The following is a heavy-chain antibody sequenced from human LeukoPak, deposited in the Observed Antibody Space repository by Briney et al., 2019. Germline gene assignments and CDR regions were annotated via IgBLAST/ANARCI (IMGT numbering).Heavy chain of an antibody. CDR3: AKGRGAVAGTGNGY. CDR1: GFTFSNYA. CDR2: ISGSGGGG. V-gene: IGHV3-23*01. D-gene: IGHD6-19*01. Sequence: GGSLRLSCAASGFTFSNYAMTWVRQAPGKGLEWVSSISGSGGGGNYADSVKGRFTISRDDSKNTLDLQMNSLRAEDTAVYYCAKGRGAVAGTGNGYWGQGTLVTVSS. J-gene: IGHJ4*02.